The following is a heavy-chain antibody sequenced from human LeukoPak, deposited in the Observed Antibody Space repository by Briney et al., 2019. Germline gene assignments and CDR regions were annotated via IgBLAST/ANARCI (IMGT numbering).Heavy chain of an antibody. J-gene: IGHJ6*02. CDR2: IYPGDSDT. CDR1: GYSFTSYW. CDR3: ARHEALIAAREADYYGMDV. D-gene: IGHD6-6*01. V-gene: IGHV5-51*01. Sequence: PGESLKISCKGSGYSFTSYWIGWVRQMPGKGLEWMGIIYPGDSDTRYSPSFQGQVTISADKSISTAYLQWSSLKASDTAMYYCARHEALIAAREADYYGMDVWGQGTTVTVPS.